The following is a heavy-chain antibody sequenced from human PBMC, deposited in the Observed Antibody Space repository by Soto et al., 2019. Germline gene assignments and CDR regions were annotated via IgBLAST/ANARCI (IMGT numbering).Heavy chain of an antibody. Sequence: PSETLSLTCTVSGDSVTSGAYYWNWIRRPPGKGLEWIGNIYHTGSANYNSSLKSRVTISVDTSRNQAVLRMTNVDPVDTATYYCVHFPAAGTPVLDYWGQGTLVTVSS. D-gene: IGHD6-13*01. V-gene: IGHV4-61*08. CDR1: GDSVTSGAYY. CDR2: IYHTGSA. J-gene: IGHJ4*02. CDR3: VHFPAAGTPVLDY.